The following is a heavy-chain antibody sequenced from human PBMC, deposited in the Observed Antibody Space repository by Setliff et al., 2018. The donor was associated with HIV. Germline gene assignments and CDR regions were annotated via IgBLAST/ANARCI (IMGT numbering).Heavy chain of an antibody. CDR3: ARDSSDYYDIWPGEYHYMDV. J-gene: IGHJ6*03. CDR2: INTNTWDP. Sequence: ASVKVSCKAFGYTFTRYSLNWVRQAPGQGLEWLGWINTNTWDPTYAQAFTGRLVFSLDTALKTAYLEISDLKAEDSAVYYWARDSSDYYDIWPGEYHYMDVWGTGTTVTVSS. D-gene: IGHD3-9*01. CDR1: GYTFTRYS. V-gene: IGHV7-4-1*02.